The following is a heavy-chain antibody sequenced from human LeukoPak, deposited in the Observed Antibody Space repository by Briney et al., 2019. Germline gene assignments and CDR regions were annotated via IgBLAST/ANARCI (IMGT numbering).Heavy chain of an antibody. J-gene: IGHJ4*02. D-gene: IGHD6-6*01. CDR1: NFSISSGYY. CDR2: IYHSGST. CDR3: ARRGVIAARLFDY. Sequence: SETLSLXCAVSNFSISSGYYWGWIRQPPGKGLDWIGSIYHSGSTYYNPSLKSRLTISVDTSKNQFSLKLSSVTAADTAVYYCARRGVIAARLFDYWGQGTLVTVSS. V-gene: IGHV4-38-2*01.